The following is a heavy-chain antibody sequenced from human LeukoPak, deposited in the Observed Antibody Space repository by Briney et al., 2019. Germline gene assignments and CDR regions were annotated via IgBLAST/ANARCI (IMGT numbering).Heavy chain of an antibody. J-gene: IGHJ4*02. CDR3: TRDGGTLDY. V-gene: IGHV3-49*03. Sequence: QPGRSLRLSCTTSGFTFGDYGMSWFRQAPGKGLEWVSLIRSKAFGGATEYAASVKGRFTISRDDSKSIAYLQMNSLKTEDTAMYYCTRDGGTLDYWGQGTLVTVSS. CDR1: GFTFGDYG. CDR2: IRSKAFGGAT. D-gene: IGHD3-16*01.